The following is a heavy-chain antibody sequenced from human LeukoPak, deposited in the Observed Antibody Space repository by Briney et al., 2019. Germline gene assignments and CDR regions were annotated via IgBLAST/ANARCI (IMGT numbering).Heavy chain of an antibody. CDR2: IYPSGST. CDR3: ASDRGYSYAFDY. Sequence: SETLSLTCTVYGGSISSYYWSWIRQPAGKGLEWIGRIYPSGSTNYNPSLKSRATMSVDTSKNQFSPKLSSVTAADTAVYYCASDRGYSYAFDYWGQGAVVTVSS. V-gene: IGHV4-4*07. D-gene: IGHD5-18*01. CDR1: GGSISSYY. J-gene: IGHJ4*02.